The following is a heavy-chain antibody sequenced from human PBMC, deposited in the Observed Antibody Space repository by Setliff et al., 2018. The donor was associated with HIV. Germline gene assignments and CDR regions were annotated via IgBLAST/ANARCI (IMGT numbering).Heavy chain of an antibody. J-gene: IGHJ4*02. CDR2: INPNSGDT. CDR3: ARTRGESCTGGRCYERFDY. CDR1: GYTFIDYY. D-gene: IGHD2-15*01. V-gene: IGHV1-2*02. Sequence: ASVKVSFKDSGYTFIDYYIYWVRQAPGQGLEWMGWINPNSGDTDYAQKFQDRVTVTRDTSINTAYMELSRLRYDDTAVFYCARTRGESCTGGRCYERFDYWGQGTLVTVSS.